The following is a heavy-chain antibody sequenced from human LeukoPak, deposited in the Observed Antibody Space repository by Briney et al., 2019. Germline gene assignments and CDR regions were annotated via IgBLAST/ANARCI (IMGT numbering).Heavy chain of an antibody. Sequence: PSETLSLTCAVSGGSISSSNWWSWIRQPPGKGLEWIGEINHSGSTNYNPSLKSRVTISVDTSKNQFSLKLSSVTAADTAVYYCARGIRYFDWLFAAWFDPWGQGTLVTVSS. J-gene: IGHJ5*02. CDR1: GGSISSSNW. CDR2: INHSGST. CDR3: ARGIRYFDWLFAAWFDP. V-gene: IGHV4-4*02. D-gene: IGHD3-9*01.